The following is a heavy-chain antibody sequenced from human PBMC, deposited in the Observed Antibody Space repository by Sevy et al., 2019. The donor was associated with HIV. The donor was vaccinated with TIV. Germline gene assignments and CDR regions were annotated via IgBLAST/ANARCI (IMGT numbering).Heavy chain of an antibody. CDR3: ARPRANYVDHYFFFAMDV. J-gene: IGHJ6*02. D-gene: IGHD4-17*01. V-gene: IGHV3-30-3*01. CDR1: GFAFTNYFA. Sequence: GGSLRLSCAASGFAFTNYFAMHWVRQAPGKGLEWVALISFDGSDKYYADSVKGRFTISRDNLKNTLFLQMNSLTTEDTAVYYCARPRANYVDHYFFFAMDVWGQGNTVTVSS. CDR2: ISFDGSDK.